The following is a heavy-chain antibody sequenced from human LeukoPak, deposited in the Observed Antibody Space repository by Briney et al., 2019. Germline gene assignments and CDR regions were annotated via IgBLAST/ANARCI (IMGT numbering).Heavy chain of an antibody. CDR1: GGSFSGYY. J-gene: IGHJ5*02. CDR3: ARRIPYYYGSGRPYSWFDP. Sequence: SETLSLTCAVYGGSFSGYYWSWIRQPPGKGLEWIGEINHSGSTNYNPSLKSRVTISVDTSKNQFSLKLSSVTAADTAVYYCARRIPYYYGSGRPYSWFDPWGQGTLVTVSS. D-gene: IGHD3-10*01. CDR2: INHSGST. V-gene: IGHV4-34*01.